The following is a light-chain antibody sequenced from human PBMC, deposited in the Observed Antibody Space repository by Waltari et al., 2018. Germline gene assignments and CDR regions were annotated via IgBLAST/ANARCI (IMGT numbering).Light chain of an antibody. CDR1: ERISRW. J-gene: IGKJ1*01. CDR3: QQYNTYPWT. CDR2: QAS. V-gene: IGKV1-5*03. Sequence: DIQMTQSPSTLSASVGDRVTITFRASERISRWLAWYQQKPGMAPKLLIYQASSLEDGVPSRFSGSGFETEFCLSISSLQPEDFTTYYCQQYNTYPWTFGQGTKVEIK.